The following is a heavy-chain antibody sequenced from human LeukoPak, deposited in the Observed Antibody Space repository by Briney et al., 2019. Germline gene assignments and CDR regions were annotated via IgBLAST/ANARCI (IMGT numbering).Heavy chain of an antibody. D-gene: IGHD3-22*01. J-gene: IGHJ4*02. CDR2: IYYSGST. CDR3: ASSPDDSSGS. Sequence: SWVRQPPGKGLEWIGYIYYSGSTYYNPSLKSRVTISVDTSKNQFSLKLSSVTAADTAVYYCASSPDDSSGSWGQGTLVTVSS. V-gene: IGHV4-30-4*08.